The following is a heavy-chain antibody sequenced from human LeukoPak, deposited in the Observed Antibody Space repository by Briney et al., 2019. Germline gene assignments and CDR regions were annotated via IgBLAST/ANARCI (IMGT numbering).Heavy chain of an antibody. V-gene: IGHV4-61*02. Sequence: PSETLSLTCTVSGGSVRRGNYYWTWIRQPAGSGLEWIGRIYTSGTTDYNPSLRTRVTISVDASRNQFSLNLSSVTAADTAVYYCARPLSGEAGTPGAFDIWGQGTMVTVSS. J-gene: IGHJ3*02. CDR2: IYTSGTT. CDR1: GGSVRRGNYY. CDR3: ARPLSGEAGTPGAFDI. D-gene: IGHD6-19*01.